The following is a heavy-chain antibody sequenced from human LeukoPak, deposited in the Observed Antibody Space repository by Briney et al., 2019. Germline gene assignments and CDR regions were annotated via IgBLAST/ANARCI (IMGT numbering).Heavy chain of an antibody. J-gene: IGHJ6*02. D-gene: IGHD4-17*01. CDR2: ISAYNGNT. CDR3: ARQRITLPYGDSTYYYGMDV. Sequence: GASVKVSCKASGYTFTSYGISWVRQAPGRGLEWMGWISAYNGNTNYAQKLQGRVTMTTDTSTSTAYMELRSLRSDDTAVYYCARQRITLPYGDSTYYYGMDVWGHGTTVTVSS. CDR1: GYTFTSYG. V-gene: IGHV1-18*01.